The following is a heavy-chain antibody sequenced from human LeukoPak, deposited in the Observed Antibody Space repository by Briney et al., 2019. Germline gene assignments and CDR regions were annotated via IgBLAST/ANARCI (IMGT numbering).Heavy chain of an antibody. CDR2: ISGSGGST. CDR1: GFTFSSYA. D-gene: IGHD1-26*01. CDR3: AKDRVGATRH. J-gene: IGHJ4*02. Sequence: GGSLRLSCAASGFTFSSYAMSWVRQAPGKGLEWVSAISGSGGSTYYADSVKGRFTISRDNSKNTPYLQMDSLRAEDTAVYYCAKDRVGATRHWGQGTLVTVSS. V-gene: IGHV3-23*01.